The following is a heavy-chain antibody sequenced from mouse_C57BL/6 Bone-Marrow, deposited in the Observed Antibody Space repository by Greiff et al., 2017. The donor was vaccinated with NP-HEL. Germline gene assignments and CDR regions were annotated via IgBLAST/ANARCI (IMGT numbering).Heavy chain of an antibody. V-gene: IGHV1-82*01. CDR3: ARSYWVFDY. Sequence: QVQLQQSGPELVKPGASVKISCKASGYAFSSSWMNWVKQRPGKGLEWIGRIYPGDGGTNYNGKFKGKATLTADKSSSTAYMQLSSLTSEDSAVYFCARSYWVFDYWGQGTTLTVSS. CDR2: IYPGDGGT. D-gene: IGHD2-10*01. CDR1: GYAFSSSW. J-gene: IGHJ2*01.